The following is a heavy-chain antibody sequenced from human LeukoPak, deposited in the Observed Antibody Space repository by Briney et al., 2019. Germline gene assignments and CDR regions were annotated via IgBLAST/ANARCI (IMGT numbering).Heavy chain of an antibody. CDR2: MNPNSGNT. Sequence: ASVKVSCKASGYTFTSYDINWVRQATGQGLEWMGWMNPNSGNTSYAQKFQGRVTITRNTSISTAYMELSSLRSEDTAVYYCARGLGGATSYYYMDVWGKGTTVTVSS. V-gene: IGHV1-8*03. CDR1: GYTFTSYD. D-gene: IGHD1-26*01. CDR3: ARGLGGATSYYYMDV. J-gene: IGHJ6*03.